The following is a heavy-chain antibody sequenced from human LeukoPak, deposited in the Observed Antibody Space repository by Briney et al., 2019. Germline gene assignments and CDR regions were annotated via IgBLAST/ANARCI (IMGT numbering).Heavy chain of an antibody. V-gene: IGHV3-23*01. CDR2: ITSSRTT. CDR3: AKERRRDDILTGSFSD. Sequence: GGFLRLSCAASGFTFNNFAMSWVRQAPGKGLEWVSTITSSRTTYYADSVKGRFTISRDNSNNVLYLQMNSLRTEDTAVYYCAKERRRDDILTGSFSDWGQGILDTVSS. D-gene: IGHD3-9*01. CDR1: GFTFNNFA. J-gene: IGHJ4*02.